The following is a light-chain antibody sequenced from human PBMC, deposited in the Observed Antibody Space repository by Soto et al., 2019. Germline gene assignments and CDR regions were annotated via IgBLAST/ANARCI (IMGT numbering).Light chain of an antibody. Sequence: QSVLTQPASVSGSPGQSITISCTRSSTDFENYNLVSWYQHCPNKAPKLIIYEGSRRPSGVSDRFSGSKSGNTASLTISGLQAEDEADYYCCSYGSSTTYVFGSGTKLTVL. CDR1: STDFENYNL. CDR2: EGS. V-gene: IGLV2-23*01. CDR3: CSYGSSTTYV. J-gene: IGLJ1*01.